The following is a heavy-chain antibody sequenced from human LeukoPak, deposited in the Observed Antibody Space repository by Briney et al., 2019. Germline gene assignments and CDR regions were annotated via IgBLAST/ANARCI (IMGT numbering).Heavy chain of an antibody. Sequence: SETLSITCTVSGGSISSFYWSWIRQPPGKGLEWIGYIYTSGSTNYNPSLKSRVTISVDTSKNQFSLKLSSVTAADTAVYYCARLRYFDWLVTGWFDPWGQGTLVTVSS. CDR1: GGSISSFY. J-gene: IGHJ5*02. V-gene: IGHV4-4*09. D-gene: IGHD3-9*01. CDR2: IYTSGST. CDR3: ARLRYFDWLVTGWFDP.